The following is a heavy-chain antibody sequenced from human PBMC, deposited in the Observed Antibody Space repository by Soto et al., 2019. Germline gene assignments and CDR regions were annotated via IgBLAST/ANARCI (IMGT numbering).Heavy chain of an antibody. J-gene: IGHJ4*02. CDR1: GYTFTSYG. V-gene: IGHV1-18*01. Sequence: QVQLVQSGPAVKMPGASVNVSCKASGYTFTSYGINWVRQAPGQGLEWMGRVSTYNGNTKYAQKFQGRVTMTTDTSTPTVYMHLRSLRSDDTAVYYCARERGLTASTLFGYWGQGTVVTVS. CDR2: VSTYNGNT. D-gene: IGHD3-10*02. CDR3: ARERGLTASTLFGY.